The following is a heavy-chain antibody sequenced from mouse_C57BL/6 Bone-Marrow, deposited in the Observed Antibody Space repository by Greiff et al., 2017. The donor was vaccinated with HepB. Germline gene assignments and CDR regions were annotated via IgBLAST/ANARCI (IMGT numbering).Heavy chain of an antibody. J-gene: IGHJ1*03. CDR2: IDPSDSET. Sequence: QVQLQQPGAELVRPGSSVKLSCKASGYTFTSYWMHWVKQRPIQGLEWIGNIDPSDSETHYNQKFKDKATLTVDKSSSTAYMQLSSLTSEDSAVYYCARVRHEYDGYWYFDVWGTGTTVTVSS. V-gene: IGHV1-52*01. D-gene: IGHD2-4*01. CDR3: ARVRHEYDGYWYFDV. CDR1: GYTFTSYW.